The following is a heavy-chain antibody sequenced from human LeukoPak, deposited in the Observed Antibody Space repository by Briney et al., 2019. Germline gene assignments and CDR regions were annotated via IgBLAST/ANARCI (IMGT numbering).Heavy chain of an antibody. V-gene: IGHV3-53*01. CDR3: ARDKYSSGWFYFDY. Sequence: SGGFLRLSCAASGFTVSSNYMYWVRQAPGKGLEWVSVIYSAGSTYYADSVKGRFTISRDNSKNTLYLQMNSLRAEDTAVYYCARDKYSSGWFYFDYWGQGSLVTVSS. D-gene: IGHD6-19*01. CDR1: GFTVSSNY. CDR2: IYSAGST. J-gene: IGHJ4*02.